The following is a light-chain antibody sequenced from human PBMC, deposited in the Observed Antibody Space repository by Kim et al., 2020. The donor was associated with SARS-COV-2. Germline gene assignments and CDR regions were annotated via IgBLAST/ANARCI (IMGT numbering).Light chain of an antibody. Sequence: QSVLTQPPSVSAAPGQMVTISCSGSSSNIGNNYVSWFQQFPGTAPKLLISDNNKRPSGIPDRFSGSKSGTSATLGITGLQTGDEADYYCGTWDTSLGAGVFGGGTKVTVL. CDR2: DNN. V-gene: IGLV1-51*01. CDR1: SSNIGNNY. CDR3: GTWDTSLGAGV. J-gene: IGLJ3*02.